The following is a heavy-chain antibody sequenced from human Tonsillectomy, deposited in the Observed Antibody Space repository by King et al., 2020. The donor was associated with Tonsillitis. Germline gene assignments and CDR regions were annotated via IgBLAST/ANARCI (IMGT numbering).Heavy chain of an antibody. CDR3: ARGQDYGYGDWFDP. CDR1: GGSFSGYY. CDR2: INHSGST. J-gene: IGHJ5*02. V-gene: IGHV4-34*01. D-gene: IGHD5-18*01. Sequence: VQLQQWGAGLLKPSETLSLTCAVYGGSFSGYYWSWIRQPPGKGLEWIGEINHSGSTNYNPSLESRVTISVDTSKNQFSLKLSSVTAADTAVYYCARGQDYGYGDWFDPWGHGTLVTVSS.